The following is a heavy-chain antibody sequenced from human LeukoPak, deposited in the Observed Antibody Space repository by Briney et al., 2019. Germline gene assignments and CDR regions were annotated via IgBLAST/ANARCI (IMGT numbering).Heavy chain of an antibody. J-gene: IGHJ3*02. CDR2: IIPIFGTA. Sequence: SVKVSCKASGGTFSSYAISWVRQAPGQGLEWMGGIIPIFGTANYAQKFQGRVTITADESTSTAYMELGSLRSDDTAVYYCARGGQSWANDAFDIWGQGTMVTVSS. CDR3: ARGGQSWANDAFDI. CDR1: GGTFSSYA. D-gene: IGHD6-13*01. V-gene: IGHV1-69*13.